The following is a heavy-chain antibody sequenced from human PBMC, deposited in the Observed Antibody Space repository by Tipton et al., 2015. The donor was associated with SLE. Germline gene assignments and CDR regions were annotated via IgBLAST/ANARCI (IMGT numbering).Heavy chain of an antibody. CDR2: IYYSGST. CDR1: GGSISSSSYY. CDR3: ARGSGYSSSWFDY. D-gene: IGHD6-13*01. J-gene: IGHJ4*02. Sequence: TLSLTCTVSGGSISSSSYYWGWIRQPPGKGLEWIGSIYYSGSTYYNPSLKSRVTISVDTSKNQFSLKLSSVTAADTAVYYCARGSGYSSSWFDYWGQGTLVTVSS. V-gene: IGHV4-39*07.